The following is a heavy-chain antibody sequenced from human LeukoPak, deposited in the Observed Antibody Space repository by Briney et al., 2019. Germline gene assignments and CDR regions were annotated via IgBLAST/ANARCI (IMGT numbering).Heavy chain of an antibody. V-gene: IGHV3-7*01. CDR1: GFTFSSHS. CDR3: ARWRGLQSEFDC. Sequence: GGSLRLSCAASGFTFSSHSTGWVRQAPGKGLECVATIGLDGAQKDFVDSVKGRFTLSRDNAKNSLFLEMNRLRVEDTAVYYCARWRGLQSEFDCWGQGTLVTVSS. J-gene: IGHJ4*02. CDR2: IGLDGAQK. D-gene: IGHD5-24*01.